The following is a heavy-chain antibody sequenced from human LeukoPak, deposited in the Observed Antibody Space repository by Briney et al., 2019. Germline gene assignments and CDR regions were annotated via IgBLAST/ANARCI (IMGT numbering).Heavy chain of an antibody. CDR2: IIPIFGTA. Sequence: SVKVSCKASGGTFSSYAISWVRQAPGQGLEWMGGIIPIFGTANYAQKFQGRITITADESTSTAYMELGSLRSEDTAVYYCARDSDLTSNQDYWGQGTLVTVSS. CDR1: GGTFSSYA. J-gene: IGHJ4*02. V-gene: IGHV1-69*13. D-gene: IGHD2-2*01. CDR3: ARDSDLTSNQDY.